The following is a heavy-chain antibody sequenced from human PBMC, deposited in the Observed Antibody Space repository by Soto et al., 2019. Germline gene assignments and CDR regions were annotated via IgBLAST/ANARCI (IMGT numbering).Heavy chain of an antibody. V-gene: IGHV2-70*11. CDR1: GFSLNTIGMC. Sequence: SGATLVNPTQTLTLTCTFSGFSLNTIGMCVSWIRQPPGKALEWLARIDWDDDKYYATSLKTRLTISKDTSKNQVVLTMTNMDPVDTATYYCARRVLAAGGDFYYSDMGVWGQGT. CDR3: ARRVLAAGGDFYYSDMGV. CDR2: IDWDDDK. J-gene: IGHJ6*02. D-gene: IGHD6-13*01.